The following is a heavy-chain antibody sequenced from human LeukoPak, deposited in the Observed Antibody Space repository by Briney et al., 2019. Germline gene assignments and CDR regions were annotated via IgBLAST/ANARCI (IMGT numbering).Heavy chain of an antibody. D-gene: IGHD2-15*01. CDR1: GGSFSGYY. Sequence: PSETLSLTCAVYGGSFSGYYWSWIRQPPGKGLEWIGEINHSGSTNPNPSLKSRVTISVDTSKNQFSLKLSSVTAADTAMYYCARRLLGYCSGGSCYSGYFQHWGQGTLVTVSS. V-gene: IGHV4-34*01. CDR3: ARRLLGYCSGGSCYSGYFQH. CDR2: INHSGST. J-gene: IGHJ1*01.